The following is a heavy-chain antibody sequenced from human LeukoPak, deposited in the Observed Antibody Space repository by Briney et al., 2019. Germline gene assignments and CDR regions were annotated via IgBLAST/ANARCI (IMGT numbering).Heavy chain of an antibody. CDR3: ARIYCGDDCSGNYYFDY. CDR2: ITGDSTK. Sequence: GGSLRLSCAASGFTFSGYYMSWIRQAPGKGLEWVSYITGDSTKYYADSVKGRFTISRDNIKNSLGLQMNSLRAEDTAVYYCARIYCGDDCSGNYYFDYWGQGTLVTVSS. J-gene: IGHJ4*02. V-gene: IGHV3-11*01. CDR1: GFTFSGYY. D-gene: IGHD2-21*01.